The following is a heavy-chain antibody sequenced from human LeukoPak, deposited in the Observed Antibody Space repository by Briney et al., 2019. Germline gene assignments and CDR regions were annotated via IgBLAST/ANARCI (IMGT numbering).Heavy chain of an antibody. D-gene: IGHD3-10*01. CDR3: ARDTMVRGVWDY. V-gene: IGHV3-30-3*01. Sequence: GGSLRLSCAASGFTFSSYAMHWVRQAPGKGLEWVAVISYDGSNKYYADSVKGRFTISRDNAKNSLYLQMNSLRAEDTAVYYCARDTMVRGVWDYWGQGTLVTVSS. J-gene: IGHJ4*02. CDR2: ISYDGSNK. CDR1: GFTFSSYA.